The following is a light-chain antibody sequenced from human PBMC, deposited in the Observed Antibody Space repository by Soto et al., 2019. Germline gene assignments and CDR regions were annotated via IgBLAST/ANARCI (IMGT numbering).Light chain of an antibody. CDR2: DTS. V-gene: IGKV3-11*01. J-gene: IGKJ1*01. CDR3: QQRGSWPRT. CDR1: QSVSSY. Sequence: EIVLTQSPATLSLSPGERATLSCRASQSVSSYLAWYQQKPGQAPRLLIYDTSNRATGIPARFSGSGSGTDFTLTISSLEPADSAVYYCQQRGSWPRTFGLGTKVEIK.